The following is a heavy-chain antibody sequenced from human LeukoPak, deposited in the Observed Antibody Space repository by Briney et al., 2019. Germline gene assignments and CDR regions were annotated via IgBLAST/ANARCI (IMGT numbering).Heavy chain of an antibody. CDR2: IYYSGST. V-gene: IGHV4-59*01. CDR3: ARGVEWLADAFDI. D-gene: IGHD6-19*01. CDR1: GGSISSYC. J-gene: IGHJ3*02. Sequence: SETLSLTCTVSGGSISSYCWSWIRQPPGKGLEWIGYIYYSGSTNYNPSLKSRVTISVDTSKNQFSLKLSSVTAADTAVYYCARGVEWLADAFDIWGQGTMVTVSS.